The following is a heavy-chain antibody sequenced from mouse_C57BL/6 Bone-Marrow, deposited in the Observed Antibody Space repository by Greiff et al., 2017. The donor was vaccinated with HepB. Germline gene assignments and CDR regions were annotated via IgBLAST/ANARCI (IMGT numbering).Heavy chain of an antibody. CDR1: GYTFTSYG. Sequence: VPLQQSGAELARPGASVKLSCKASGYTFTSYGISWVKPRTGQGLEWIGESYPRSGNTYYNEKFTGKAKLTADKSSSTAYMELRSLTSEDSAVYFCAREWVYDYDGWFAYWGQGTLVTVSA. CDR2: SYPRSGNT. D-gene: IGHD2-4*01. V-gene: IGHV1-81*01. CDR3: AREWVYDYDGWFAY. J-gene: IGHJ3*01.